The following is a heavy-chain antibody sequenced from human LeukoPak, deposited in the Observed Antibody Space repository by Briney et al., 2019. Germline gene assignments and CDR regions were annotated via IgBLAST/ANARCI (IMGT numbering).Heavy chain of an antibody. J-gene: IGHJ5*02. CDR1: GWSFNDYY. Sequence: SETLPLTCAVYGWSFNDYYWNWVRKPPGKGLEWIGEINARGDTNYNPSLKGRVTISVDSSKNQFSLTLTSMIAADTAIYYCARGQVSAARGCNWFDPWGQGTLVTVSS. CDR2: INARGDT. D-gene: IGHD2-2*01. V-gene: IGHV4-34*01. CDR3: ARGQVSAARGCNWFDP.